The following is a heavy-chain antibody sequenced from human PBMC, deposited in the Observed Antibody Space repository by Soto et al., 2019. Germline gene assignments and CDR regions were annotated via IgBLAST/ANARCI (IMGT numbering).Heavy chain of an antibody. CDR1: GFTFTNYW. V-gene: IGHV3-74*01. CDR2: IDIHGDVT. Sequence: EVQVVESGGGLVQPGGSLRLSCAASGFTFTNYWMHWVRQVPGEGLVWVSRIDIHGDVTSYADFVKGRFTISRDNAKNTLSLQMNSLRVADTAIDYCATVFEKCGPGTMVTGSS. J-gene: IGHJ3*02. CDR3: ATVFEK.